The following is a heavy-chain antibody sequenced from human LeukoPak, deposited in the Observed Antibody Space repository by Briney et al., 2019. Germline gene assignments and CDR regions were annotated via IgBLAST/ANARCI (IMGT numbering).Heavy chain of an antibody. CDR3: ARRGRGTAAGTGFFDY. Sequence: SETLSLTCTVSVGSISSYFWSWIRQPPGKGLEWIGCIYYSGSTNYNPSLQSRVTISVDTSKSQFSLKLSSVTAADTAVYYCARRGRGTAAGTGFFDYWGQGTLVTVSS. J-gene: IGHJ4*02. CDR2: IYYSGST. D-gene: IGHD6-13*01. V-gene: IGHV4-59*08. CDR1: VGSISSYF.